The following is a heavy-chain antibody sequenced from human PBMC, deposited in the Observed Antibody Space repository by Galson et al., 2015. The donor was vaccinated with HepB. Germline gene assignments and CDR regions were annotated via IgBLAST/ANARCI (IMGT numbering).Heavy chain of an antibody. CDR1: GFTFSSYG. Sequence: SLRLSCAASGFTFSSYGMHWVRQAPGKGLEWVAVIWYDGSNKYYADSVKGRFTISRDNSKNTLYLQMNSLRAEDTAVYYCARMDSSSWYFDYWGQGTLVTVSS. CDR2: IWYDGSNK. CDR3: ARMDSSSWYFDY. J-gene: IGHJ4*02. D-gene: IGHD6-13*01. V-gene: IGHV3-33*01.